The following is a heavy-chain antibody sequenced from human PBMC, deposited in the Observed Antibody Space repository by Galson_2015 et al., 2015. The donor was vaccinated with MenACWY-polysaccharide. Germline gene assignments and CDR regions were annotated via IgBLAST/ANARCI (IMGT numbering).Heavy chain of an antibody. D-gene: IGHD3-10*01. Sequence: QSGAEVKKPGESLKISCQGSEYNFGSYWIAWVRQMPGKGLEWMGSVYPGDSDAKYSPSFQGQVTFSVDKSISTAFLHWSSLKASDSAIYYCARLNSRGFSKNLVFENWGQGTLVTVSS. J-gene: IGHJ4*02. CDR3: ARLNSRGFSKNLVFEN. CDR1: EYNFGSYW. V-gene: IGHV5-51*03. CDR2: VYPGDSDA.